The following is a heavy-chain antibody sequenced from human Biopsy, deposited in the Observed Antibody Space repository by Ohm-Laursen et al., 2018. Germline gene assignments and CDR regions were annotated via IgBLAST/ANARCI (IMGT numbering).Heavy chain of an antibody. V-gene: IGHV1-18*01. CDR1: GYKFTSYG. J-gene: IGHJ4*02. D-gene: IGHD6-25*01. CDR3: ARIAAAGWDDY. CDR2: ISGYNGNT. Sequence: ASVKVSCKASGYKFTSYGMSWVRQAPGQGFEWMGRISGYNGNTNYAQKFQGRITMTIDAATSTGYMDLRSLKSDDTAVYYCARIAAAGWDDYWGQGTLVTISS.